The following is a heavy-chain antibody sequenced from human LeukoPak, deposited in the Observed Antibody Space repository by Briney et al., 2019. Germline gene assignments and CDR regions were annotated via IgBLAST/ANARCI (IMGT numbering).Heavy chain of an antibody. J-gene: IGHJ4*02. D-gene: IGHD3-3*01. CDR1: GSSLHDLP. V-gene: IGHV1-24*01. Sequence: GASVKVSCKLSGSSLHDLPIQWARQAGTKGLEWMAGFDPENAEIVYAQKFQGRVTMTEDTSTDTAYLELTSLTSDDTALYYCATRGSDFWSGFDHWGQGTQVTVSS. CDR3: ATRGSDFWSGFDH. CDR2: FDPENAEI.